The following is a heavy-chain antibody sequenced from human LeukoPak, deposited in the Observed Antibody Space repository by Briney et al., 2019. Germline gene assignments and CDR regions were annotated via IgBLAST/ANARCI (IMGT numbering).Heavy chain of an antibody. CDR2: INTDGSNT. CDR3: ARDYSGGYSGY. Sequence: PGGSLRLSCAASGFTFSNYWMHWVRQAPGEGLVWVSRINTDGSNTNYADSVKGRLTISRDNAKNTLYLQMSSLRAEDTAMYYCARDYSGGYSGYWGQGTLVTVSS. CDR1: GFTFSNYW. J-gene: IGHJ4*02. V-gene: IGHV3-74*01. D-gene: IGHD2-21*02.